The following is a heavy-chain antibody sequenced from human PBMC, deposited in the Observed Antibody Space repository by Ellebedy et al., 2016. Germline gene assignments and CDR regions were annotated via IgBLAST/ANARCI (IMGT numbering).Heavy chain of an antibody. V-gene: IGHV3-33*08. Sequence: GGSLRLSCAASGFTFSSYGMHWVRQAPGKGLEWVAVIWFDGSNKYYGDSVKGRFTISRDNSKNTLYLQMNSLRAEDTAVYYCARGASLYGDYVFDYWGQGTLVTVSS. D-gene: IGHD4-17*01. CDR3: ARGASLYGDYVFDY. CDR1: GFTFSSYG. CDR2: IWFDGSNK. J-gene: IGHJ4*02.